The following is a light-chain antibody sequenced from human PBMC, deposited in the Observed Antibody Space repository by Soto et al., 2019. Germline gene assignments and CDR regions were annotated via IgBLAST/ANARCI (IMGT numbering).Light chain of an antibody. Sequence: QSVLTQPASVSGSPGQSITISCTGTSRDVGGYNYVSWYQKHPGKAPKLMIYDVSNRPSGVSNRFSGSKSGNTASLTISGLQADDEADYYCSSYTTSSPYVVFGGGTKLTVL. CDR1: SRDVGGYNY. CDR3: SSYTTSSPYVV. CDR2: DVS. V-gene: IGLV2-14*01. J-gene: IGLJ2*01.